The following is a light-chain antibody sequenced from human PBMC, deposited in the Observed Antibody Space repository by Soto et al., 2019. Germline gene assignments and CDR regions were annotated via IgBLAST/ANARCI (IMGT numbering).Light chain of an antibody. V-gene: IGLV1-40*01. Sequence: QLVLTQPPSVSGAPGQRVTISCTGSSSNIGAGYDVHWYQQLPGTAPKLLIYGKNNRPSGVPDRFSGSKSGTSASLAITGLQAEDEADYYCQSYDSSLSGSVFGGGTKLTVL. CDR1: SSNIGAGYD. CDR3: QSYDSSLSGSV. CDR2: GKN. J-gene: IGLJ2*01.